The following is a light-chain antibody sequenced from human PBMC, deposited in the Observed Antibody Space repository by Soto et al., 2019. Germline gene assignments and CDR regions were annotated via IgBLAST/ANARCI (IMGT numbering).Light chain of an antibody. J-gene: IGLJ2*01. Sequence: QSVLTQPASVSGSRGQLITISCTGTNSDVGGHNYVSWYQQRPGKVPKPLIYEVTDRPSGASNRFSGSKSGNTASLIISGLEAEDEADYFCASYIRTNTLIFGGGPKVTVL. CDR3: ASYIRTNTLI. V-gene: IGLV2-14*01. CDR1: NSDVGGHNY. CDR2: EVT.